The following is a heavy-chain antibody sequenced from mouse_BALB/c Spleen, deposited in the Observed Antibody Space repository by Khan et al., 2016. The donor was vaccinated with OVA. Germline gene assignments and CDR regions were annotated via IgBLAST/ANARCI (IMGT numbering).Heavy chain of an antibody. J-gene: IGHJ2*01. D-gene: IGHD1-1*01. CDR1: GYTFINYW. Sequence: QVQLQQSGAELAKPGASVKMSCKASGYTFINYWILWIKQRPGQGLEWIGYINPSTGYTEYNQNFKDKATLTADISSSTAYMQLSSLTSEASAVYYCARRGLRWDFDYWGQGTTLTGSS. CDR2: INPSTGYT. V-gene: IGHV1-7*01. CDR3: ARRGLRWDFDY.